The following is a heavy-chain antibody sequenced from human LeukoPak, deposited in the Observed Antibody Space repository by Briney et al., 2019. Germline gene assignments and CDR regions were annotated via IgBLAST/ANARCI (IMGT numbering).Heavy chain of an antibody. D-gene: IGHD6-13*01. V-gene: IGHV1-69*04. CDR1: GGTFSSYA. Sequence: GASVKVSCKASGGTFSSYAISWVRQAPGQGLEWMGRIIPILGIANYAQKFQGRVTITADKSTSTAYMELSSLRSEDTAVYYCARDHPLIAAAGTSAGFDPWGQGTLVTVSS. CDR2: IIPILGIA. J-gene: IGHJ5*02. CDR3: ARDHPLIAAAGTSAGFDP.